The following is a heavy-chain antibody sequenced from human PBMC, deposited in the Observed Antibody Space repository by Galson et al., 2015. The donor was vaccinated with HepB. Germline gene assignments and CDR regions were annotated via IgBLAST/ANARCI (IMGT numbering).Heavy chain of an antibody. CDR1: GGTFSSYA. V-gene: IGHV1-69*04. CDR2: IIPILGIA. CDR3: ARETIQERGPKNWFHP. D-gene: IGHD5-18*01. J-gene: IGHJ5*02. Sequence: SVKVSCKASGGTFSSYAISWVRQAPGQGLEWMGRIIPILGIANYAQKFQGRVTITADKSTSTAYMELSSLRSEDTAVYYCARETIQERGPKNWFHPWGQGTLVTVSS.